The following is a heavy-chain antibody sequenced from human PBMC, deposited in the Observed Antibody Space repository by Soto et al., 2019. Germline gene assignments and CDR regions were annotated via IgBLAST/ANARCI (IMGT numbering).Heavy chain of an antibody. CDR3: ARVAFSYFGMDV. J-gene: IGHJ6*02. V-gene: IGHV4-4*07. CDR1: GGAISSYY. Sequence: SETLSLTCSVPGGAISSYYWSWVRQPAGKGLEWIGRVFSSGSTNYNASLKSRVTMSIDTPKNEVSLTLRSVTAADTAVYYCARVAFSYFGMDVWGPGTTVTVYS. CDR2: VFSSGST. D-gene: IGHD3-3*02.